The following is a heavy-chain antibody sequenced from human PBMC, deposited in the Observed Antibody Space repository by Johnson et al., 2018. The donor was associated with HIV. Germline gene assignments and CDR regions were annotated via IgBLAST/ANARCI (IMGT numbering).Heavy chain of an antibody. CDR1: GFTFSSYA. D-gene: IGHD3-3*01. V-gene: IGHV3-30*04. Sequence: QVQLVESGGGVVQPGRSLRLSCAASGFTFSSYAMHWVRQAPGKGLEWVAVISYDGSNKYYADSVKGRFTISRDNSKNTLYLQMNSLRAEDTAVYYCARVSRLQILRFLEWSGAFDIWGQGTMVTVSS. J-gene: IGHJ3*02. CDR2: ISYDGSNK. CDR3: ARVSRLQILRFLEWSGAFDI.